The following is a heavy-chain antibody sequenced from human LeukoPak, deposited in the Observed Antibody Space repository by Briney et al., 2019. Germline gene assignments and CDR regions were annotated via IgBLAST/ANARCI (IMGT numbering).Heavy chain of an antibody. CDR3: AKVTGGSDWSEQYFDY. D-gene: IGHD3-9*01. Sequence: GGSLRLSCAASGFTFTNYAMTWVRQAPGKGLEWVSAISGSGGRAFYADSVKGRFTISRDNSKNTLYLQMNSLRAEDTAIYYCAKVTGGSDWSEQYFDYWGQGTLVTVSS. V-gene: IGHV3-23*01. J-gene: IGHJ4*02. CDR2: ISGSGGRA. CDR1: GFTFTNYA.